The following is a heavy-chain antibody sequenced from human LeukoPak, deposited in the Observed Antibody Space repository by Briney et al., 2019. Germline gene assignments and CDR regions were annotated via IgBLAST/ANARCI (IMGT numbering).Heavy chain of an antibody. Sequence: SETLSLTCTVSGGSISSSSYYWGWIRQPPEKGLEWIASISYSGSTYYNPSLKSRVTMSVDTSKNQFSLKLSSVTAADTAVYYCATSLGSQDAFDIWGQGTMVTVSS. J-gene: IGHJ3*02. CDR2: ISYSGST. V-gene: IGHV4-39*01. CDR3: ATSLGSQDAFDI. CDR1: GGSISSSSYY. D-gene: IGHD3-16*01.